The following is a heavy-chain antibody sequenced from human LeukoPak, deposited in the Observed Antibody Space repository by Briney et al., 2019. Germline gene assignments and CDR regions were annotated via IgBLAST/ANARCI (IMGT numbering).Heavy chain of an antibody. D-gene: IGHD1-26*01. Sequence: GGSLRLSCVGSGYTFTTYGMSWGRQAPGKGLEWVSGLDNNGDNTYYADSVKGRFTISRDNSKNTLYLQMNSLRVEDTAVYYCAKIAETSGTYGQGFDYWGQGTLVTVSS. J-gene: IGHJ4*02. CDR1: GYTFTTYG. CDR2: LDNNGDNT. CDR3: AKIAETSGTYGQGFDY. V-gene: IGHV3-23*01.